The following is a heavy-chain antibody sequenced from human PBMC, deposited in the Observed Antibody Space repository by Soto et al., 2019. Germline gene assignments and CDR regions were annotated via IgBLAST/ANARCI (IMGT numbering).Heavy chain of an antibody. J-gene: IGHJ6*01. CDR3: AREPLDTIFGVVIQYYYVMDV. Sequence: GGSLRLSCAASGFTFSSDVMHWVRQAPGKGLEWVAVIWYDGSNKYYADSVKGRFTISRDNSKNTLYLQMNSLRAEDTAVYYCAREPLDTIFGVVIQYYYVMDVWGQGTTDTVSS. V-gene: IGHV3-33*01. CDR1: GFTFSSDV. D-gene: IGHD3-3*01. CDR2: IWYDGSNK.